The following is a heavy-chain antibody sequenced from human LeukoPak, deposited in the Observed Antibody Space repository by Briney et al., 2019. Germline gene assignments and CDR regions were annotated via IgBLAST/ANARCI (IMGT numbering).Heavy chain of an antibody. CDR2: ISYDGSKK. CDR1: GFTFSSYG. V-gene: IGHV3-30*18. J-gene: IGHJ4*02. Sequence: GGSLRLSCGASGFTFSSYGMHWVRQAPGKGLKWVAVISYDGSKKYYADSVKGRFTISRDNSKNTLFLQMNSLRVEDTAVYYCAKLLYGSGNAVFDFWGQGTLVTVSS. CDR3: AKLLYGSGNAVFDF. D-gene: IGHD3-10*01.